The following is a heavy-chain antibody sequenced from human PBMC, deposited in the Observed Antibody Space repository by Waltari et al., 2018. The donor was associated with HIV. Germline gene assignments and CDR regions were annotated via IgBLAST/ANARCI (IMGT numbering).Heavy chain of an antibody. CDR1: VGSISTYY. CDR3: VREPYNSAWGDAFDV. Sequence: QVQLQESGPGLVKPSETLSLTCTVSVGSISTYYWTWIRQPPGKGLEWIGYIHHTGSTNYNPSLKSRVTISVDTSKNQFSLNLNSVTAADTAVYYCVREPYNSAWGDAFDVWGQGTVVTVSS. CDR2: IHHTGST. V-gene: IGHV4-59*01. J-gene: IGHJ3*01. D-gene: IGHD6-19*01.